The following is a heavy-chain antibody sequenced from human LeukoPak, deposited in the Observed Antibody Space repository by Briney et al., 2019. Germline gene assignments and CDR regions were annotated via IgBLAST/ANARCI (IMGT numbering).Heavy chain of an antibody. J-gene: IGHJ4*02. V-gene: IGHV4-61*01. D-gene: IGHD2/OR15-2a*01. Sequence: SETLSLTCTVSGGSVSSGSYYWSWIRQPPGKGLEWIGYIYYSGSTNYNPSLKSRVTISVDTSKNQFSLKLSSVTAADTAVYYCAEVTEEYILNVVSPPPLFDYWGQGTLVTVSS. CDR1: GGSVSSGSYY. CDR3: AEVTEEYILNVVSPPPLFDY. CDR2: IYYSGST.